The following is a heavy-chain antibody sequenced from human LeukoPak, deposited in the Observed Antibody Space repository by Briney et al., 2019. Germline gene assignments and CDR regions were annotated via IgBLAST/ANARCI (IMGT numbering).Heavy chain of an antibody. CDR1: GGSFSGYY. Sequence: PSETLSLTCAVSGGSFSGYYWSWIRQPPGKGLEWIAEIDHSGSTNYNPSLKNRVTLSIGTSKNQFSLKLSSVTAADTAVYYCARHEARGLAYYSDYWGQGTLVTVSS. CDR3: ARHEARGLAYYSDY. V-gene: IGHV4-34*01. CDR2: IDHSGST. D-gene: IGHD3-16*01. J-gene: IGHJ4*02.